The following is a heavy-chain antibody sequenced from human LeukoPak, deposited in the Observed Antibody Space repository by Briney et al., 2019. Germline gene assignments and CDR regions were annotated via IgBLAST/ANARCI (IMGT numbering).Heavy chain of an antibody. Sequence: PGGSLRLSCAASGFTFSSYWMSWVRQAPGKGLEWVANIKQDGSEKYYVDSVKGRFTISRDNAKNSLYLQTNSLRAEDTAVYYCARDGRKLRDGYNYGGQGTLVTVSS. J-gene: IGHJ4*02. CDR3: ARDGRKLRDGYNY. D-gene: IGHD5-24*01. CDR1: GFTFSSYW. V-gene: IGHV3-7*01. CDR2: IKQDGSEK.